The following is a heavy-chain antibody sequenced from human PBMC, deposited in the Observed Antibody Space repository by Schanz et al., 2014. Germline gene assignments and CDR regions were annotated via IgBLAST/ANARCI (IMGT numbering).Heavy chain of an antibody. CDR2: ISASGGDT. CDR3: VSQTGSPNY. CDR1: GFSLDIFA. J-gene: IGHJ4*02. D-gene: IGHD6-13*01. Sequence: EVHLLESGGGLVEPGGSLRLSCATSGFSLDIFAVSWVRQAPGKGLEWVSVISASGGDTYYADSVKGRFTISRDNSKNTLYLQMNSLRVEDTAVYFCVSQTGSPNYWGQGTLVTVSS. V-gene: IGHV3-23*01.